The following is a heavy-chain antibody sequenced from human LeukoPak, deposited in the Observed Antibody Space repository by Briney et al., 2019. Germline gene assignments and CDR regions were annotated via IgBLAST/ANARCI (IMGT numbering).Heavy chain of an antibody. V-gene: IGHV3-7*04. D-gene: IGHD5-24*01. CDR3: ARGRWLQIS. Sequence: PGGSLRLSCAASGFTFSSYGMHWVRQAPGKGLEWVANIKQDGSEKSYRDSVKGRFTISRDNANNSLYLQMNSLRAEDTAVYYCARGRWLQISWGQGTLVTVSS. J-gene: IGHJ4*02. CDR2: IKQDGSEK. CDR1: GFTFSSYG.